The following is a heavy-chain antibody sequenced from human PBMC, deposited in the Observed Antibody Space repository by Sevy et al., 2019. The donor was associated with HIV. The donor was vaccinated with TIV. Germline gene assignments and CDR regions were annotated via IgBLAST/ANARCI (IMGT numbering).Heavy chain of an antibody. V-gene: IGHV3-23*01. CDR3: AKDLPHYYDSSGYTEGLFDY. Sequence: GGSLRLSCAASGFTFSSYAMSWVRQAPGKGLEWVSAISGSCGSTYYADSVKGRFTISRDNSKNTLYLQMNRLRAEDTAVYYCAKDLPHYYDSSGYTEGLFDYWGQRTLVTVSS. J-gene: IGHJ4*02. D-gene: IGHD3-22*01. CDR1: GFTFSSYA. CDR2: ISGSCGST.